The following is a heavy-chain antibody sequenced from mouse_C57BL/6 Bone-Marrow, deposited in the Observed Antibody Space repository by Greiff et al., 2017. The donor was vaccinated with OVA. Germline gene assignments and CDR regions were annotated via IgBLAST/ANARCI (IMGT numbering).Heavy chain of an antibody. CDR2: FYPGSGSI. Sequence: QVHVKQSGAELVKPGASVKLSCKASGYTFTEYTIHWVKQRSGQGLEWIGWFYPGSGSIKYNEKFKDKATLTADKSSSTVYMELSRLTSEDSAVYFCARHEDKDYGSSPWFAYWGQGTLVTVSA. CDR1: GYTFTEYT. D-gene: IGHD1-1*01. V-gene: IGHV1-62-2*01. CDR3: ARHEDKDYGSSPWFAY. J-gene: IGHJ3*01.